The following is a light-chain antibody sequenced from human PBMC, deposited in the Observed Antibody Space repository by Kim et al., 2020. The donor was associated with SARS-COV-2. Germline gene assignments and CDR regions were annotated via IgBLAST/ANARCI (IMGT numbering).Light chain of an antibody. J-gene: IGLJ1*01. V-gene: IGLV2-14*03. CDR3: SAYTGSSTLAV. CDR2: DVS. CDR1: SSDVGGYNN. Sequence: QAITIACTGTSSDVGGYNNVSWYQQHPGKAPKLMIYDVSNRPSGVSNRFSGSKSGNTASLTISGLQAEDEADYYCSAYTGSSTLAVFGTGTKVTVL.